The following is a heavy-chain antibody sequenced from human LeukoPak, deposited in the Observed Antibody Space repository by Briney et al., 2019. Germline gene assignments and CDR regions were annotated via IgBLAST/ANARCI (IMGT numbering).Heavy chain of an antibody. Sequence: GGPLRLSCAASGFTFSNYGMSWVRQAPGKGLEWVGRIKSKTDGETTDYAAPVKGRFTISRDDSKNTLYLQMNSLKTEDTAVYYCTTWPAAHLKFDYWGQGTLVTVSS. CDR1: GFTFSNYG. D-gene: IGHD2-2*01. V-gene: IGHV3-15*01. CDR3: TTWPAAHLKFDY. J-gene: IGHJ4*02. CDR2: IKSKTDGETT.